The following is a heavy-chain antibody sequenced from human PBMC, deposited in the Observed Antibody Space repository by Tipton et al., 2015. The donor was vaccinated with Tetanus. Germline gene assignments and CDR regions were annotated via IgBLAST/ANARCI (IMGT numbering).Heavy chain of an antibody. CDR3: TRGRPLTGNYYQYYMDV. V-gene: IGHV3-53*01. D-gene: IGHD3-9*01. CDR2: VYGAGST. CDR1: GFSVSNNH. J-gene: IGHJ6*03. Sequence: SLRLSCAASGFSVSNNHMNWVRQAPGKGLEWVSVVYGAGSTDYADSVQGRFTLHRDNSKNILYLQLSNLRADDAAVYYCTRGRPLTGNYYQYYMDVWGKGTTVTVSS.